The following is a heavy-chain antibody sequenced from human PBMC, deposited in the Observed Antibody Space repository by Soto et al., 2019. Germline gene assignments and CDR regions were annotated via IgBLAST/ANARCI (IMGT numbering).Heavy chain of an antibody. J-gene: IGHJ6*02. V-gene: IGHV3-30*04. Sequence: QVQLVESGGGVVHPGRSLRLSCAASGFIFSSSAMHWVRQAPGKGLEWVAVISYDGSLTYYADSVKGRFTISRDNSKNTVYLQMNSLRAEDTAVYYCAGDPSTSDYFYYGMDVWGQGTTVTVSS. CDR2: ISYDGSLT. CDR1: GFIFSSSA. CDR3: AGDPSTSDYFYYGMDV.